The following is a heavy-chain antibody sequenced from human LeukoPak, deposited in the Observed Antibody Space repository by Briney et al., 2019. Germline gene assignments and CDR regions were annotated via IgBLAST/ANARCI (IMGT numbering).Heavy chain of an antibody. J-gene: IGHJ4*02. V-gene: IGHV4-59*08. D-gene: IGHD6-25*01. CDR3: ARHARSDYANAKFDY. CDR2: ISNSVYT. Sequence: SGTLSLTCTVSGDSISTYYWSWIRQPPGKGLEWIGYISNSVYTNYNPSLTSRVTMSVDTSKNQFSLKLTSVAAADTAVYYCARHARSDYANAKFDYWGQGALVTVSS. CDR1: GDSISTYY.